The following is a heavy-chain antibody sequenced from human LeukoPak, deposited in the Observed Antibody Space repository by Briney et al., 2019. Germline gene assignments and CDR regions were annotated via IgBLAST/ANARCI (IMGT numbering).Heavy chain of an antibody. Sequence: PSETLSLTCSVSGDSISSGNYYWTWIRQPAGKGLEGIGRIYTSGSASYNPSLKSRVTMSLDTSKNQFSLNLRSVTAADTAVYYCAKDHGSWSNWFDPWGQGTLVTVSS. CDR2: IYTSGSA. J-gene: IGHJ5*02. D-gene: IGHD6-13*01. CDR3: AKDHGSWSNWFDP. CDR1: GDSISSGNYY. V-gene: IGHV4-61*02.